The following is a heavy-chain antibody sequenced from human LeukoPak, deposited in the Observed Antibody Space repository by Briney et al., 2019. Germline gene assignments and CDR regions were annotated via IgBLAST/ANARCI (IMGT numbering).Heavy chain of an antibody. J-gene: IGHJ4*02. CDR3: TTAVNY. Sequence: GGSLRLSCVASGFTFSSYWMTWVRQAPGKGLEWVANIKTDGSQIYYLDSVKGRFTISRDNAKNSLYLQMNSLRAEDTAVYYCTTAVNYWGQGTLVTVSS. CDR1: GFTFSSYW. CDR2: IKTDGSQI. V-gene: IGHV3-7*01.